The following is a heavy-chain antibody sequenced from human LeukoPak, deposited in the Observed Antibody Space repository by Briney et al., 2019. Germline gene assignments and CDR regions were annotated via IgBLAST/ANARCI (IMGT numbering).Heavy chain of an antibody. CDR2: IYPDDSEI. V-gene: IGHV5-51*01. CDR1: GYSFTSYW. D-gene: IGHD1-26*01. J-gene: IGHJ4*02. Sequence: GESLKISCEGSGYSFTSYWIGWVRQMPGTGLGWMGIIYPDDSEIRYSPSFQGQVTISADKSISTAYLQWSSLTASDTAIDYCARQSGVGSFDHWGQGTLVTVSS. CDR3: ARQSGVGSFDH.